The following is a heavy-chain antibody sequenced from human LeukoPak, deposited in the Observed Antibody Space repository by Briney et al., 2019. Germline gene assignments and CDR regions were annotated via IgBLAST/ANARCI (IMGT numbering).Heavy chain of an antibody. CDR3: ARDGTIDY. CDR1: GYTFTEFF. Sequence: ASVKVSCKASGYTFTEFFMHWVRQAPGQGLEWMGIIRPSGGSTSYAQKFQGRVTMTRDTSTSTVYMELSSLRSEDTAVYYCARDGTIDYWGQGTLVTVSS. V-gene: IGHV1-46*01. D-gene: IGHD1-26*01. CDR2: IRPSGGST. J-gene: IGHJ4*02.